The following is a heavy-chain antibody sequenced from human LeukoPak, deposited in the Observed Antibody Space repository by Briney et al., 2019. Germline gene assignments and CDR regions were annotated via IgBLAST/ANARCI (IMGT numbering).Heavy chain of an antibody. J-gene: IGHJ5*02. CDR2: INHSGST. Sequence: SETLSLTCAVYGGSFSGYYWSWIRQPPGKGLEWIGEINHSGSTNYNPSLKSRVTISVDTSKNQFSLKLSSVTAADTAVYYCARRVLRYFDWSRIRRENWFDPWGQGTLVTVSS. CDR3: ARRVLRYFDWSRIRRENWFDP. V-gene: IGHV4-34*01. CDR1: GGSFSGYY. D-gene: IGHD3-9*01.